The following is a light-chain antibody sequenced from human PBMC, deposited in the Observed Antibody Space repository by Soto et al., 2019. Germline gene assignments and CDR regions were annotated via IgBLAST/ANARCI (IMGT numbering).Light chain of an antibody. J-gene: IGLJ1*01. CDR3: KSYAGSNAYV. V-gene: IGLV2-8*01. Sequence: LTQPPSPSGSPGQSDTVSCTGTKSDIGVYDFVSWYQHHPGKAPRLIIYEVVQRPSGVSDRFSGSKSGNTASLTVSGLQAADEADYFCKSYAGSNAYVFGSGTKV. CDR1: KSDIGVYDF. CDR2: EVV.